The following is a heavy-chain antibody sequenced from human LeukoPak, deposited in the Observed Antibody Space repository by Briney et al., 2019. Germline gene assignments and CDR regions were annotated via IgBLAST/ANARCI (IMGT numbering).Heavy chain of an antibody. Sequence: AAVKVSCTSSGYSFSTFDINWVRQAPGQGLEWMGWLNPNTGKTGYAQKFQDRVTITGNSSISTVDMELSSLTSDDTAVYYCARGPLTGEHYHYYMDVWGKGTTVTVSS. V-gene: IGHV1-8*03. D-gene: IGHD7-27*01. CDR2: LNPNTGKT. CDR1: GYSFSTFD. CDR3: ARGPLTGEHYHYYMDV. J-gene: IGHJ6*03.